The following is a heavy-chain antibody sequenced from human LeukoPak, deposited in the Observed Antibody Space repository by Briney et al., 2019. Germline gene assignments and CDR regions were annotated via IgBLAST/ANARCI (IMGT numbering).Heavy chain of an antibody. CDR3: ARDLYYYGSGSYRAFDI. CDR2: IYYSGST. Sequence: SETLSLTCTVSGGSVSSGSYSWSWIRQPPGKELEWIGYIYYSGSTNYNPSLKSRVTISVDTSKNQFSLKLSSVTAADTAVYYCARDLYYYGSGSYRAFDIWGQGTMVTVSS. D-gene: IGHD3-10*01. J-gene: IGHJ3*02. V-gene: IGHV4-61*01. CDR1: GGSVSSGSYS.